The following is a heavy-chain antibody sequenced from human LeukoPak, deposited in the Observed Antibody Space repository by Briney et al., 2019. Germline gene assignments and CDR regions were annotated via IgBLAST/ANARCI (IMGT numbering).Heavy chain of an antibody. CDR3: AKDEFYYGSGDYSPFDY. CDR2: IHFNGNNK. Sequence: PGGSLRLSCAASGFTLSSHGMHWVRQAPGKGLEWVAFIHFNGNNKYYADSLRGRFTISRDNSKNTVYLQMNSLRAEDTAVYYCAKDEFYYGSGDYSPFDYWGQGTLVTISS. D-gene: IGHD3-10*01. V-gene: IGHV3-30*02. J-gene: IGHJ4*02. CDR1: GFTLSSHG.